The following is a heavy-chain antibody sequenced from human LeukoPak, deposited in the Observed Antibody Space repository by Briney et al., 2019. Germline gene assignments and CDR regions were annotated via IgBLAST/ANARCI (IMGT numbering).Heavy chain of an antibody. CDR2: IYTSGST. V-gene: IGHV4-61*02. Sequence: SQTLSLTCTVSGGSLSSGSYYWSWIRQPAGKGLEWIGRIYTSGSTNYNPSLKSRVTISVDTSKNQFSLKLSSVTAADTAVYYCARDNDYGDYPEYWGQGTLVTVSS. D-gene: IGHD4-17*01. CDR3: ARDNDYGDYPEY. CDR1: GGSLSSGSYY. J-gene: IGHJ4*02.